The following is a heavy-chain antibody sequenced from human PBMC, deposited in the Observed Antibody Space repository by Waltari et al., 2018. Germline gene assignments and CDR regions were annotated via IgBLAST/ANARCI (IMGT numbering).Heavy chain of an antibody. Sequence: QISLKESGPTLVKPTQTLTLTCTFSGFSLSTSGVGVGWIRQPSGKALEWLAFIYWDDNKTYSPSLKRRLSITKDTSTKQVVLTVTNMDPVDTGTYYCVHRRPRNTLDYWGQGTLVTVSS. V-gene: IGHV2-5*02. J-gene: IGHJ4*02. CDR1: GFSLSTSGVG. CDR3: VHRRPRNTLDY. D-gene: IGHD5-18*01. CDR2: IYWDDNK.